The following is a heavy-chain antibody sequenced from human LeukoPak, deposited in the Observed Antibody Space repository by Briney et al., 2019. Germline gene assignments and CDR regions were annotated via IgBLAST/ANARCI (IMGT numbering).Heavy chain of an antibody. D-gene: IGHD6-19*01. CDR3: ARHTTCSSGWYDYYYYMDV. CDR1: GGSISSYY. V-gene: IGHV4-59*08. CDR2: IYYSGST. J-gene: IGHJ6*03. Sequence: SETLSLTCTVSGGSISSYYWSWIRQPPGKGLEWIGYIYYSGSTNYNPSLKSRVTISVDTSKNQFSLKLSSVTAADTAVYYCARHTTCSSGWYDYYYYMDVWGKGTTVTVSS.